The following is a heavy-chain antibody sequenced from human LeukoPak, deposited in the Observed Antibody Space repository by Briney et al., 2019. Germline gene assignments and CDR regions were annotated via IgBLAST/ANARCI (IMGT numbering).Heavy chain of an antibody. D-gene: IGHD3-3*01. CDR3: ARLLYYDFWSGYSTQSYMDV. Sequence: GESPKISCKGSGYSFTSYWIGWVRQMPGKGLEWMGIIYPGDSDTRYSPSFQGQVTISADKSISTAYLQWSSLKASDTATYYCARLLYYDFWSGYSTQSYMDVWGKGTTVTVSS. CDR2: IYPGDSDT. J-gene: IGHJ6*03. V-gene: IGHV5-51*03. CDR1: GYSFTSYW.